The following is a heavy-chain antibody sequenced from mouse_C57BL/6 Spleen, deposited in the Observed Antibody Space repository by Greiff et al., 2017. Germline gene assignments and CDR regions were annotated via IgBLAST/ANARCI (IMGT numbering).Heavy chain of an antibody. D-gene: IGHD2-1*01. Sequence: VQLKESGPGMVKPSQSLSLTCTVTGYSITSGYDWHWIRHFPGNKLEWMGYISYSGSTNYNPSPKSRISITHDTSKNHFFLKLNSVTTEDTATYYCARDPGKGAMDYWGKGTSVTVSS. CDR3: ARDPGKGAMDY. CDR1: GYSITSGYD. CDR2: ISYSGST. V-gene: IGHV3-1*01. J-gene: IGHJ4*01.